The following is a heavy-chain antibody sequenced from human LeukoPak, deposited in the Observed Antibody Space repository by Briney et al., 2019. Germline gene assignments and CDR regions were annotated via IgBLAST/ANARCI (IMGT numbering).Heavy chain of an antibody. D-gene: IGHD3-10*01. CDR1: GFTFSSYW. Sequence: GGSLRLSCAASGFTFSSYWMHWVRQAPGKGLVWVSRINSDGSSTSYADSVKGRFTISRDNARNSLYLQMNSLRAEDTAVYYCARGGNYYNEAFDIWGQGTMVTVSS. CDR2: INSDGSST. CDR3: ARGGNYYNEAFDI. J-gene: IGHJ3*02. V-gene: IGHV3-74*01.